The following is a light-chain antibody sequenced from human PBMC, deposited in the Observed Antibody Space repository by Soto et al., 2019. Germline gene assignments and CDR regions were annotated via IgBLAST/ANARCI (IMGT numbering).Light chain of an antibody. Sequence: QSALTQPASVSGSPGQSITISCTGTSSDVGGSNYASWYQQHPGKAPKLMIYDVNNRPSGISNRFSGSKSGNTASLTISGLQAEDGADYYCSSYRSGSTLVVGGGTEVTVL. J-gene: IGLJ2*01. CDR3: SSYRSGSTLV. V-gene: IGLV2-14*03. CDR1: SSDVGGSNY. CDR2: DVN.